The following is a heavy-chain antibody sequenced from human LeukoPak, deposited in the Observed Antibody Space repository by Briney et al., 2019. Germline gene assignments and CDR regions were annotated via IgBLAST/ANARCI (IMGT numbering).Heavy chain of an antibody. J-gene: IGHJ4*02. V-gene: IGHV3-30*18. D-gene: IGHD4-17*01. CDR1: GFTFSSYG. CDR3: AKEGLLRGFDY. CDR2: ISYDGSNK. Sequence: PGGSLRLSCAASGFTFSSYGMHWVRQAPGKGLEWVAVISYDGSNKYYADSVKGRFTISRDNSKNTLYLQMNSLRAEDTAVYYCAKEGLLRGFDYWGQGTLVTVSS.